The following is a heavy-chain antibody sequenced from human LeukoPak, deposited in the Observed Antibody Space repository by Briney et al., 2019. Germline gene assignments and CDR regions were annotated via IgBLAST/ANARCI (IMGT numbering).Heavy chain of an antibody. D-gene: IGHD1-26*01. Sequence: SETLSLTCTVSGGSISSSSYYWGWLRQPPGKGLEWIGSIYYSGSTYYNPSLKSRVTISVDTSKNQFSLKLSSVTAADTAVYYCASRGARAFSGADYWGQGTLVTVSS. CDR1: GGSISSSSYY. CDR3: ASRGARAFSGADY. CDR2: IYYSGST. J-gene: IGHJ4*02. V-gene: IGHV4-39*07.